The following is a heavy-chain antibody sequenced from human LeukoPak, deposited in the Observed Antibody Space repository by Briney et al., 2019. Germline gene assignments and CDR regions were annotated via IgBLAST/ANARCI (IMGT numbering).Heavy chain of an antibody. CDR3: ARLPGFGESC. J-gene: IGHJ4*02. Sequence: GGSLRLSCAASGFTFSSYGMHWVRQAPGKGLEWVAFIRYDGSNKYYADSVKGRFTISRDNSKNTLYLQMNSLRAGDTAVYYCARLPGFGESCWGRGTLVTVSS. V-gene: IGHV3-30*02. CDR2: IRYDGSNK. D-gene: IGHD3-10*01. CDR1: GFTFSSYG.